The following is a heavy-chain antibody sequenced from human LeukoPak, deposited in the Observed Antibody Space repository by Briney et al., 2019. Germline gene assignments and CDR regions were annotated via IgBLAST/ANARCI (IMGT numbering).Heavy chain of an antibody. J-gene: IGHJ4*02. CDR2: IYYSGST. V-gene: IGHV4-59*01. CDR3: AREGLESGSYDHAILD. D-gene: IGHD1-26*01. CDR1: GGSISSYY. Sequence: PSETLSLTCTVSGGSISSYYWSWIRQPPGKGLEWIGYIYYSGSTNYNPSLKSRVTISVDTSKNQFSLKLSSVTAADTAVYYCAREGLESGSYDHAILDWGQGTLVTVSS.